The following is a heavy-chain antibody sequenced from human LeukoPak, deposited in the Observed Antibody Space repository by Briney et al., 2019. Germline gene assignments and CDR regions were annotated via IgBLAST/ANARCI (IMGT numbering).Heavy chain of an antibody. CDR2: ISWNSGSI. J-gene: IGHJ4*02. D-gene: IGHD3-10*01. CDR3: AKDNRWFGELELALDY. Sequence: PGGSLRLSCAASGFTFDDYAMHWVRQAPGKGLEWVSGISWNSGSIGYADSVKGRFTISRDNAKNSLYLQMNSLRAEDTALYYCAKDNRWFGELELALDYWGQGTLVTVSS. CDR1: GFTFDDYA. V-gene: IGHV3-9*01.